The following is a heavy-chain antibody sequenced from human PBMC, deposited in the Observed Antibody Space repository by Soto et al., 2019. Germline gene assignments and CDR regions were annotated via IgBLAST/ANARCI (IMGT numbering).Heavy chain of an antibody. CDR2: IYYGGST. D-gene: IGHD3-10*01. CDR3: ARGVVYYYGSGSDYYYYGMDV. V-gene: IGHV4-59*01. Sequence: PSETLSLTCTVSGGSISSYYWSWIRQPPGKGLEWIGYIYYGGSTNYNPSLKSRVTISVDTSKNQFSLTLSSVTAADTAVYYCARGVVYYYGSGSDYYYYGMDVWVQGTTVTVSS. CDR1: GGSISSYY. J-gene: IGHJ6*02.